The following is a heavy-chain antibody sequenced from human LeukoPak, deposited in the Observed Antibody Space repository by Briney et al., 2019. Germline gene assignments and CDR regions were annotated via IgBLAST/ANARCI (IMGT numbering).Heavy chain of an antibody. Sequence: GASVKVSCKASGGTFSSYAISWVRQAPGQGLEWMGRIIPILGIANYAQKFQGRVTITADKSTSTAYMELSSLRSEDTAVYYCARVSSAYCGGDCYLDYWGQGTLVTVSS. CDR1: GGTFSSYA. D-gene: IGHD2-21*02. CDR3: ARVSSAYCGGDCYLDY. V-gene: IGHV1-69*04. J-gene: IGHJ4*02. CDR2: IIPILGIA.